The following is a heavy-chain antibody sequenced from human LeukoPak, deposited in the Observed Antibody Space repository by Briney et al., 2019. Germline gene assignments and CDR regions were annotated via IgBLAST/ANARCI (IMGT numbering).Heavy chain of an antibody. Sequence: SETLSLTCTVSGGSISSGDYYWSWIRQPPGKGLEWIGYIYYSGSTYYNPSLKSRVTISVDTSKNQFSLKLSSVTAADTAVYYCARAPLWFGELFSWFDPWGQGTLVTVSS. J-gene: IGHJ5*02. CDR3: ARAPLWFGELFSWFDP. CDR2: IYYSGST. D-gene: IGHD3-10*01. V-gene: IGHV4-30-4*01. CDR1: GGSISSGDYY.